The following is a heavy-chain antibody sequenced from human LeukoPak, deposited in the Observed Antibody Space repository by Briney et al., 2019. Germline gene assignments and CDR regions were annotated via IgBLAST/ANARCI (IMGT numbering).Heavy chain of an antibody. J-gene: IGHJ6*02. Sequence: GGSLRLSCAASAFTFSSYAMSWVRQAPGKGLEWVSAISGSGGSTYYADSVKGGCTISRDNSKNTLYLQMNSLRAEDTAVYYCAKGGGLYYYYGMDVWGQGTTVTVSS. CDR1: AFTFSSYA. CDR3: AKGGGLYYYYGMDV. V-gene: IGHV3-23*01. CDR2: ISGSGGST. D-gene: IGHD3-16*01.